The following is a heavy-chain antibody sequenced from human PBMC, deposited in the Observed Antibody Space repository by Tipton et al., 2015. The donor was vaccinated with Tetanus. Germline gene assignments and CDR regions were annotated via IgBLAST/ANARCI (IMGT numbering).Heavy chain of an antibody. Sequence: TLSLTCTVSGGLITAGGYSWGWIRQTPGQGLEWIGYIYQTESTYYNPSLRSRLTISVNRSKNQFSLKLTSVTAADTAVYFCARRSYCPYTRCFDAFDLGGPGTRVTVSS. J-gene: IGHJ3*01. CDR3: ARRSYCPYTRCFDAFDL. D-gene: IGHD2-2*01. V-gene: IGHV4-30-2*01. CDR1: GGLITAGGYS. CDR2: IYQTEST.